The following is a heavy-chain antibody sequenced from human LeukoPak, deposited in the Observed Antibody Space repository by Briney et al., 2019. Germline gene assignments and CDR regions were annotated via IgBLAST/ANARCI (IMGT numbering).Heavy chain of an antibody. CDR3: ARRGSTSCYYRSGYLCWFDP. J-gene: IGHJ5*02. CDR1: GGSISSSSYY. Sequence: SETLSLTCTVSGGSISSSSYYWGWIRQPPGKGLEWIGSIYYSGSTYYNPSLKSRVTISVDTSKNQFSLKLSSVTAADTAVYYCARRGSTSCYYRSGYLCWFDPWGQGTLVTVSS. D-gene: IGHD2-2*01. V-gene: IGHV4-39*07. CDR2: IYYSGST.